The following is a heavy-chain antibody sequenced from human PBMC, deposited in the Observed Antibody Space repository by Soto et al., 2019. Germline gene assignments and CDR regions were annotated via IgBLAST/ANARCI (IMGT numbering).Heavy chain of an antibody. V-gene: IGHV3-21*01. CDR3: GLRFLEWFNY. Sequence: XGSLLLSFAASGFTFSSYSMNWVRQAPGKGLEWVSSISSSSSYIYYADSVKGRFTISRDNAKNSLYLQMNSLRAEDTAVYYCGLRFLEWFNYWGQGTLVTVS. CDR2: ISSSSSYI. CDR1: GFTFSSYS. D-gene: IGHD3-3*01. J-gene: IGHJ4*02.